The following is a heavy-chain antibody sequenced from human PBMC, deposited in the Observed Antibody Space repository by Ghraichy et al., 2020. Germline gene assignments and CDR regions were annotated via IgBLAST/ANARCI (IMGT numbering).Heavy chain of an antibody. Sequence: GGSLRLSCAASGFTFNRYAMSWVRQAPGKGLEWVSAISGSGGITYYADSVKGRFTISRDNSKNTLYLQMNSLRAEDTAVYYCAKDWYCTSTSCYTGYYYYGIDFWGQGTTVTVSS. CDR3: AKDWYCTSTSCYTGYYYYGIDF. CDR1: GFTFNRYA. D-gene: IGHD2-2*02. J-gene: IGHJ6*02. CDR2: ISGSGGIT. V-gene: IGHV3-23*01.